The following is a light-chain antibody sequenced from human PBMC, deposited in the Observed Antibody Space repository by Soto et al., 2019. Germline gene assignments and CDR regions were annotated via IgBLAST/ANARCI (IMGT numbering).Light chain of an antibody. CDR3: CSYAGAYRDV. V-gene: IGLV2-11*01. Sequence: QSALPQPRSVSGSPGQSITISCTGSTSDVGAYSFASWYQQHPGAAPKLLIHDVNKRPPGVPDRFSASKSGNTASLTISGLQAEDEADYFCCSYAGAYRDVFGSGTKVTVL. J-gene: IGLJ1*01. CDR1: TSDVGAYSF. CDR2: DVN.